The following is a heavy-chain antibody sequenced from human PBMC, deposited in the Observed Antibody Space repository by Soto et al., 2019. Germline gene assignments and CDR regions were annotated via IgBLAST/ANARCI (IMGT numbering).Heavy chain of an antibody. CDR2: IYHSGST. Sequence: SETLSLTCAVSGGSISSGGYSWSWIRQPPGKGLEWIGYIYHSGSTYYNPSLKSRVTISVDRSKNQFSLKLSSVTAADTAVYYCARDRRTGVVAATPAWFDPWGQGTLVTVPQ. CDR3: ARDRRTGVVAATPAWFDP. J-gene: IGHJ5*02. V-gene: IGHV4-30-2*01. CDR1: GGSISSGGYS. D-gene: IGHD2-15*01.